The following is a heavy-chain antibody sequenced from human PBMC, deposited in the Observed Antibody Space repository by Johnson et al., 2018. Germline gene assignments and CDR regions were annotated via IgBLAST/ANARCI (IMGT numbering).Heavy chain of an antibody. V-gene: IGHV1-8*01. CDR3: ARAGRDSSGVVDRGHYYYYMDV. Sequence: QVQLVQSGAEVKKPRASVKVSCKASGYTFTSYDINWVRQATGQGLEWMGWMNPNSGNTGYAQKFQGRVTMTRNTSISTAYMELSSLRSEDTAVYYCARAGRDSSGVVDRGHYYYYMDVWGKGTTVTVSS. J-gene: IGHJ6*03. CDR2: MNPNSGNT. CDR1: GYTFTSYD. D-gene: IGHD6-19*01.